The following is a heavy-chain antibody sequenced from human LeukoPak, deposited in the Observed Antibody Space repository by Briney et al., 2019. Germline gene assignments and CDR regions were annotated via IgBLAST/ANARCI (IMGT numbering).Heavy chain of an antibody. Sequence: GGSLRLSCAASGFTFTNAWMKWVRQAPGKGLEWVSAISGSGGSTYYADSVKGRFTISRDNSKNTLYLQMNSLRAEDTAVYYCAKAARVLRFLEWSTYPFDYWGQGTLVTVSS. CDR2: ISGSGGST. D-gene: IGHD3-3*01. CDR3: AKAARVLRFLEWSTYPFDY. V-gene: IGHV3-23*01. CDR1: GFTFTNAW. J-gene: IGHJ4*02.